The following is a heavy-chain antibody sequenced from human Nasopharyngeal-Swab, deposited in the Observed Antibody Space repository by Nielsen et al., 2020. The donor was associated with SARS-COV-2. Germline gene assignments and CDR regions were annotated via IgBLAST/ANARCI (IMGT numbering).Heavy chain of an antibody. CDR2: IIPIFGTT. Sequence: SVKVSCKASGGTFSSYAITGVRQAPGQGLEWMGGIIPIFGTTNYAQRFQGRVTITADKSTSTAYMELSSLRSEDTAVYYCARVGGSGWNREINWFDPCGQGTLFTFSS. J-gene: IGHJ5*02. V-gene: IGHV1-69*06. CDR3: ARVGGSGWNREINWFDP. D-gene: IGHD6-19*01. CDR1: GGTFSSYA.